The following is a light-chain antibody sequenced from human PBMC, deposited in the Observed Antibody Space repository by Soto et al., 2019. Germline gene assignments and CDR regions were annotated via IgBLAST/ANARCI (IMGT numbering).Light chain of an antibody. V-gene: IGLV2-11*01. CDR2: DVS. CDR1: SSDVGGYNY. Sequence: QSALTQPRSVSGSPGQSVTISCTGASSDVGGYNYVSWYQQHPGKAPKLMIYDVSKRPSGVPDRFSGSKSGNTASLTISGLQTEDKADYYCCSYAGRYTYVFGTGTKVTVL. CDR3: CSYAGRYTYV. J-gene: IGLJ1*01.